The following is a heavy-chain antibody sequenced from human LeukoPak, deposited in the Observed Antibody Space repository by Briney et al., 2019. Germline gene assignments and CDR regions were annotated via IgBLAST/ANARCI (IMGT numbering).Heavy chain of an antibody. Sequence: SGGSLRLSCAASGFTFSSYAMHWVRQAPGKGLEWVAVISYDGSNKYYADSVKGRFTISRDNSKNTLYLQMNSLRAEDTAVYYWARTSNVYYGMDVWGQGTTVTVSS. D-gene: IGHD3-16*01. CDR3: ARTSNVYYGMDV. V-gene: IGHV3-30*04. J-gene: IGHJ6*02. CDR2: ISYDGSNK. CDR1: GFTFSSYA.